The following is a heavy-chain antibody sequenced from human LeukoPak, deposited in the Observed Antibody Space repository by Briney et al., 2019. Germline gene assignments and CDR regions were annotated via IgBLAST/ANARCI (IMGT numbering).Heavy chain of an antibody. CDR2: IYYSGST. CDR1: GGSISSYY. V-gene: IGHV4-59*08. J-gene: IGHJ6*02. D-gene: IGHD3-22*01. CDR3: ARVYDSSGYYPYYYYGMDV. Sequence: SETLSLTCTVSGGSISSYYWSWIRQPPGKGLEWIGYIYYSGSTNYNPSPKSRVTISVDTSKNQFSLKLSSVTAADTAVYYCARVYDSSGYYPYYYYGMDVWGQGTTVTVSS.